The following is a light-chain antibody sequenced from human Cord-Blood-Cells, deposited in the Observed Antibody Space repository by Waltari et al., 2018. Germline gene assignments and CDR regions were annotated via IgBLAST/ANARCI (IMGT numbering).Light chain of an antibody. CDR2: DVS. J-gene: IGLJ3*02. CDR3: SSYTSSSTLV. Sequence: QSALPQPASVSGSPGQSLTISCTVTSRDVGGYNYVSWYQQHPGKAPKLMIYDVSTRPSGVSNRFSGSKSGNTASLTISGLQAEDEADYYCSSYTSSSTLVFGGGTKLTVL. V-gene: IGLV2-14*03. CDR1: SRDVGGYNY.